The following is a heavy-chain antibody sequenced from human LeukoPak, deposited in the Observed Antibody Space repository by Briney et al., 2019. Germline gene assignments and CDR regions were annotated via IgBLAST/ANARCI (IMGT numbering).Heavy chain of an antibody. Sequence: GGSLRLSCAASGFTFDDYAMHWVRQAPGKGLEWVSLISGDGGSTYYADSVKGRFTIFRDNSKNMLYLQMSSLRVEDTALYYCVKDSRYDILTGSYVDIFDLWGEGTLVTVSS. V-gene: IGHV3-43*02. J-gene: IGHJ3*01. CDR3: VKDSRYDILTGSYVDIFDL. CDR1: GFTFDDYA. CDR2: ISGDGGST. D-gene: IGHD3-9*01.